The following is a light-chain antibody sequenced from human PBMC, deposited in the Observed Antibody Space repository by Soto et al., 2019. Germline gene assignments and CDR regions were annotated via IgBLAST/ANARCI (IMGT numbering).Light chain of an antibody. CDR1: SSDVGGYHY. V-gene: IGLV2-14*01. CDR3: SSYTSSSTVV. CDR2: DVS. Sequence: QSVLTQPASVSVSPGQSITISCTGTSSDVGGYHYVSWYQQHPGKAPKLMIYDVSNRPPGVSNRCSGSKSGNTASRTISGVQAEEEADYYCSSYTSSSTVVFGGGTKLTVL. J-gene: IGLJ2*01.